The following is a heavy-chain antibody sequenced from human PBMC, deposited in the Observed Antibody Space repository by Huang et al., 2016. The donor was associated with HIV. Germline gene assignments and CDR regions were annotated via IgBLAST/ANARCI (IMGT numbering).Heavy chain of an antibody. CDR2: IYYSGST. Sequence: QLQLQESGPGLVKPSETLSLTCTVSGGSIRSDNYYWGWIRQPPGKGLEWIGRIYYSGSTYYTPSLKSRVTITVDTSKNQFSLKMRSVTAADTAVYYCARLPGSITMIRGVITDPYWGQGTLVTVSS. J-gene: IGHJ4*02. V-gene: IGHV4-39*01. CDR3: ARLPGSITMIRGVITDPY. CDR1: GGSIRSDNYY. D-gene: IGHD3-10*01.